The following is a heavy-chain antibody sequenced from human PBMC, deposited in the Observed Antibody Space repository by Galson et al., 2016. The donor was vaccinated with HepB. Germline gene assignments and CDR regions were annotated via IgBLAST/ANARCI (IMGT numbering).Heavy chain of an antibody. V-gene: IGHV3-30*18. J-gene: IGHJ6*02. D-gene: IGHD5-12*01. CDR3: AKEVAPHTTSYFYGMDV. CDR2: ISLDGNNQ. Sequence: SLRLSCAASGFTFNYYGMHWVRQAPAKGLEWVAVISLDGNNQYYADSVKGRVSISRDSSKNTLHLQMNSLRPDDTAVYFCAKEVAPHTTSYFYGMDVWGQGTTVTVSS. CDR1: GFTFNYYG.